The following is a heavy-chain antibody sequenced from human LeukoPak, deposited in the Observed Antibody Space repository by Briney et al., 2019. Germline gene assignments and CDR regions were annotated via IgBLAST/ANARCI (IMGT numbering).Heavy chain of an antibody. CDR3: ARTGILGSGSYYAPMDDAFDI. CDR2: IYPGDSDT. D-gene: IGHD3-10*01. V-gene: IGHV5-51*01. J-gene: IGHJ3*02. Sequence: GESLKISCEGSGYSFTSYWIGWVRQMPGKGLEWMGIIYPGDSDTRYSPSFQGQVTISADKSISTAYLQWSSLKASDTAMYYCARTGILGSGSYYAPMDDAFDIWGQGTMATVSS. CDR1: GYSFTSYW.